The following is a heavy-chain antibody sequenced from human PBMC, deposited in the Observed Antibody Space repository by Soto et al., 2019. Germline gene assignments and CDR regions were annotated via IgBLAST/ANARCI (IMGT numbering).Heavy chain of an antibody. Sequence: SVKVSCKASGGTFSSYAISWVRQAPGQGLEWMGGIIPIFGTANYAQKFQGRVTITADESTSTAYMELSSLRSEDTAVYYCARVLKQLQLYYGMDVWGQGTTVTVSS. V-gene: IGHV1-69*13. D-gene: IGHD5-18*01. J-gene: IGHJ6*02. CDR1: GGTFSSYA. CDR2: IIPIFGTA. CDR3: ARVLKQLQLYYGMDV.